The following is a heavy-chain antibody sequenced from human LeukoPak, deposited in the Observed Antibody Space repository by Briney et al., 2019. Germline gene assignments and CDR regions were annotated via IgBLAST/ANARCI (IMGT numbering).Heavy chain of an antibody. D-gene: IGHD3-22*01. CDR2: ISGSGGST. Sequence: GGSLRLSCAASGFTFSSYAMSWVRQAPGKGLEWVSAISGSGGSTYYADSVKGRFTISGDNSKNTLYLQMNSLRAEDTAVYYCAKDPPRWGTMIVVVTPDWGQGTLVTVSS. CDR3: AKDPPRWGTMIVVVTPD. J-gene: IGHJ4*02. V-gene: IGHV3-23*01. CDR1: GFTFSSYA.